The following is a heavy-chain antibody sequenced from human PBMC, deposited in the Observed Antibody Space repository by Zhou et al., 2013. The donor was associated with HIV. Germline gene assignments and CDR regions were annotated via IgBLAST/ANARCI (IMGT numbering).Heavy chain of an antibody. Sequence: QVQLVQSGAEVKKPGSSVKVSCKASGGTFSFYAFSWVRQAPGQGLEWMGGIIPLFGTTNYAQNFQGRVTITTDESKTTVSMELTGLRPDDTAVYYCAREMAAAGRGWFDPWGQGTLVTVSS. CDR1: GGTFSFYA. CDR2: IIPLFGTT. V-gene: IGHV1-69*05. CDR3: AREMAAAGRGWFDP. J-gene: IGHJ5*02. D-gene: IGHD6-13*01.